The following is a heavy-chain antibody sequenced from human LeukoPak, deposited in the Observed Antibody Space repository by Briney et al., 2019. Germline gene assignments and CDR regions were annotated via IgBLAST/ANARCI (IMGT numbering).Heavy chain of an antibody. Sequence: PGGSLRLSCAASGFTFIDAWMTWARQAPGKGLECVGRIKSRTDGGTTDYVAPVKGRFTISRDDSKTTLYLQMNSLKTEDTAVYYCTRIHDGGSFDIWGQGTMVTVSS. CDR3: TRIHDGGSFDI. CDR2: IKSRTDGGTT. V-gene: IGHV3-15*01. CDR1: GFTFIDAW. J-gene: IGHJ3*02. D-gene: IGHD2-21*01.